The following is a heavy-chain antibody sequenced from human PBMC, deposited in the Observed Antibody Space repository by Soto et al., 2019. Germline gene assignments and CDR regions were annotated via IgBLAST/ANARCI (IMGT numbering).Heavy chain of an antibody. J-gene: IGHJ4*02. CDR2: IGGSGGTT. V-gene: IGHV3-23*01. CDR1: GFTFSTYA. CDR3: AIGRYYDILTDNPSLDS. D-gene: IGHD3-9*01. Sequence: GGSLRLSCAASGFTFSTYAMTWVRQAPGKGLEWVSTIGGSGGTTKSADSVKGRFTISRDDSKNTVFLQMNSLRAEDTAVYYCAIGRYYDILTDNPSLDSWGQGTLVTVSS.